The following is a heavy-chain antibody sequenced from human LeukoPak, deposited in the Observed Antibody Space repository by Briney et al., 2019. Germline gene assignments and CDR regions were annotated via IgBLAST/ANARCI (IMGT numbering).Heavy chain of an antibody. D-gene: IGHD2-15*01. Sequence: PSETLSLTCTVSGGSISSGAFHWSWIRQHPGKGLEWIGYIYDTGSTYYNPSLKSRVTISVDTSKNQFSLKLSSVTAADTAVYYCARSPNIVVVVSSFFDYWGQGTLVTVSS. J-gene: IGHJ4*02. V-gene: IGHV4-30-4*08. CDR3: ARSPNIVVVVSSFFDY. CDR2: IYDTGST. CDR1: GGSISSGAFH.